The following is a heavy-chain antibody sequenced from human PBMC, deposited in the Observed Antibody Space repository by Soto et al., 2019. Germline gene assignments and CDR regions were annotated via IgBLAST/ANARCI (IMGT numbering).Heavy chain of an antibody. CDR3: ARGQRFYDWFDP. J-gene: IGHJ5*02. CDR2: IYSSGNT. D-gene: IGHD3-3*01. CDR1: GGPISGYY. Sequence: SETLSLTCSVSGGPISGYYWTLIRQPAGKGLEWIGRIYSSGNTKYNPSLKSRVTMSLDTSNNQFSLSLKSVTAADKAVYYCARGQRFYDWFDPWDQGTLVTVSS. V-gene: IGHV4-4*07.